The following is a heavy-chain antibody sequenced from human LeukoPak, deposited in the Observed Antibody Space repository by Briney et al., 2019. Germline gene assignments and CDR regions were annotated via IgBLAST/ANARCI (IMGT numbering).Heavy chain of an antibody. CDR2: TNEHGTII. CDR3: VVGLSWSADY. Sequence: GSLRLSCAASGFSFSNYWFHWVRQAPGEGLVWVSRTNEHGTIINYADSVKGRFTISRNNAKNTLYLQMNSLRTEDSALYYCVVGLSWSADYWGQGTLVTVSS. J-gene: IGHJ4*02. D-gene: IGHD1-26*01. CDR1: GFSFSNYW. V-gene: IGHV3-74*01.